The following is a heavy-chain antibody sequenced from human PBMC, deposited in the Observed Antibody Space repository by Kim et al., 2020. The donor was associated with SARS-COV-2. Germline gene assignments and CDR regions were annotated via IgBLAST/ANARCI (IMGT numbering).Heavy chain of an antibody. V-gene: IGHV3-23*01. CDR3: ANFEDPSSSWTSGISTYFDY. J-gene: IGHJ4*02. CDR2: ISGSGGST. CDR1: GFTFSSYA. Sequence: GGSLRLSCAASGFTFSSYAMSWVRQAPGKGLEWVSAISGSGGSTYYADSVKGRFTISRDNSKNTLYLQMNSLRAEDTAVYYCANFEDPSSSWTSGISTYFDYWGQGTLVTVSS. D-gene: IGHD6-13*01.